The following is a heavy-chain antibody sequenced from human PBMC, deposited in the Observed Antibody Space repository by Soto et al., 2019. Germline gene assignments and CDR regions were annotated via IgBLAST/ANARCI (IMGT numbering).Heavy chain of an antibody. Sequence: QVQLVESGGGLVKPGRSLRLSCAASGFTFSDYYMNWVRQAPGKGLEWVAYISASSSTIFYGDSVKGRFTISRDNAKNSLSQQMDSLRAEDTGVYYCARRGGSSSHYFFYAMDVWGQGTTVTVS. CDR2: ISASSSTI. J-gene: IGHJ6*02. V-gene: IGHV3-11*01. CDR1: GFTFSDYY. D-gene: IGHD1-26*01. CDR3: ARRGGSSSHYFFYAMDV.